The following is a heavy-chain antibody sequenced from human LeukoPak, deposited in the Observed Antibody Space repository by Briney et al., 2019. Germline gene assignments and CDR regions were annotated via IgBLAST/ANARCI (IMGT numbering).Heavy chain of an antibody. CDR1: GFTLSSYA. V-gene: IGHV3-23*01. CDR2: ISGSGGST. J-gene: IGHJ5*02. CDR3: AKDQFSSGLNWFDP. D-gene: IGHD6-19*01. Sequence: GSPRLSRAASGFTLSSYAMSWVRQAPGQGLEWVSAISGSGGSTYYAESVKGRFTISRDNSKNTLYLQMNSLRAEDTAVYYCAKDQFSSGLNWFDPWGQGTLVTVSS.